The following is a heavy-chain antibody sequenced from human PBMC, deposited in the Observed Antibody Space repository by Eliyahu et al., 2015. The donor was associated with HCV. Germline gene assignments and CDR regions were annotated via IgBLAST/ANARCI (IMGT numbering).Heavy chain of an antibody. J-gene: IGHJ4*02. CDR2: IYTGGNT. D-gene: IGHD5/OR15-5a*01. V-gene: IGHV4-4*07. CDR1: GASISYYY. CDR3: ATSTRAALEFDN. Sequence: QVQLQESGPGLVKPSETLPLTCTVSGASISYYYWSWIRQTAGKGLEWIGRIYTGGNTNYNPSLQSRASVSVDTSKHQFSLQLSSVTAADTAVYFCATSTRAALEFDNWGPGTLVTVSS.